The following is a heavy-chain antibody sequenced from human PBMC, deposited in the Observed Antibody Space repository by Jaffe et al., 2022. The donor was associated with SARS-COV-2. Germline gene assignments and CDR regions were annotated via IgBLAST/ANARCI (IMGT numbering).Heavy chain of an antibody. Sequence: QVQLQESGPGLVKPSQTLSLTCTVSGGSISSGDYYWSWIRQPPGKGLEWIGYIYYSGSTYYNPSLKSRVTISVDTSKNQFSLKLSSVTAADTAVYYCARVAARRPRLNGRGSWFDPWGQGTLVTVSS. J-gene: IGHJ5*02. D-gene: IGHD6-6*01. CDR2: IYYSGST. CDR3: ARVAARRPRLNGRGSWFDP. CDR1: GGSISSGDYY. V-gene: IGHV4-30-4*01.